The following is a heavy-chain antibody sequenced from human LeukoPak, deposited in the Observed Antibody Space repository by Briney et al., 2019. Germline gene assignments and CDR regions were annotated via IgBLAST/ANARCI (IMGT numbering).Heavy chain of an antibody. V-gene: IGHV4-61*02. Sequence: SQTLSLTCTVSGGSISSGGYYWSWIRQPPGKGLEWIGRIYTSGSTNYNPSLKSRVTISVDTSKNQFPLKLSSVTAADTAVYYCARGYYYDSRGEDYWGQGTLVTVSS. CDR2: IYTSGST. CDR1: GGSISSGGYY. CDR3: ARGYYYDSRGEDY. D-gene: IGHD3-22*01. J-gene: IGHJ4*02.